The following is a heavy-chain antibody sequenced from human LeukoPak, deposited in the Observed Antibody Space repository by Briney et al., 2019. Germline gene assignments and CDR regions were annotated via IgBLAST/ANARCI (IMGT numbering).Heavy chain of an antibody. V-gene: IGHV4-59*12. Sequence: SETLSLTCTVSGGSISNYYWSWIRQPPGKGLEWIGYIYYSGSTNYNPSLKSRVTISVDTSKNQFSLQLNSVTPEDTAVYYCARGPSSYNSGYDSHTFDYWGQGTLVTVSS. CDR2: IYYSGST. D-gene: IGHD5-12*01. J-gene: IGHJ4*02. CDR1: GGSISNYY. CDR3: ARGPSSYNSGYDSHTFDY.